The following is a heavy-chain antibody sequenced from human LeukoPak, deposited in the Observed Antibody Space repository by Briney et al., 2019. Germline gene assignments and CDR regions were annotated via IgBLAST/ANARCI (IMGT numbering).Heavy chain of an antibody. D-gene: IGHD2-21*02. J-gene: IGHJ1*01. CDR2: IRSKAYGGTT. CDR3: TTAMVVTAILYFQH. V-gene: IGHV3-49*04. Sequence: GSLLLSFPASGFPFGDYAMSWVLQAPGKGLGGVGFIRSKAYGGTTEYAASVKGRFTISRDDSKSIAYLQMNSLKTEDTAVYYCTTAMVVTAILYFQHWGQGTPVTVSS. CDR1: GFPFGDYA.